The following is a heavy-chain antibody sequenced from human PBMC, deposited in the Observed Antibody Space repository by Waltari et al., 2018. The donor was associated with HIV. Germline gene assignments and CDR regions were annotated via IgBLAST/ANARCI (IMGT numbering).Heavy chain of an antibody. CDR3: ARDSSSELYYFDY. CDR1: GYTFPGYY. Sequence: QVQLVQSGAAVKKPGASVKVPCKASGYTFPGYYMHWVRQAPGQGLEWMGWINPNSGGTNDAQKFQGRVTMTRDTSISTAYMELSRLRSDDTAVYYCARDSSSELYYFDYWGQGTLVTVSS. V-gene: IGHV1-2*02. CDR2: INPNSGGT. D-gene: IGHD6-6*01. J-gene: IGHJ4*02.